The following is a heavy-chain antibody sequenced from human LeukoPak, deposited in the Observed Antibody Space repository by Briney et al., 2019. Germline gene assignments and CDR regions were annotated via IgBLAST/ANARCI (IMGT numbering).Heavy chain of an antibody. CDR1: GYTLTELS. CDR3: ATEWRGSYYHYFDY. D-gene: IGHD1-26*01. J-gene: IGHJ4*02. V-gene: IGHV1-24*01. Sequence: ASVKVPCKVSGYTLTELSMHWVRQAPGKGLEWMGGFDPEDGETIYAQKFQGRVTMTEDTSTDTAYMELSSLRSEDTAVYYCATEWRGSYYHYFDYWGQGTLVTVSS. CDR2: FDPEDGET.